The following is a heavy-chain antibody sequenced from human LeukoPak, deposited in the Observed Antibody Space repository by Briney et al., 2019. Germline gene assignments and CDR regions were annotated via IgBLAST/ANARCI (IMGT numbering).Heavy chain of an antibody. J-gene: IGHJ4*02. CDR3: AREDIAAAVNFDY. V-gene: IGHV1-2*02. CDR1: GYTFTGYY. CDR2: INPNGGGT. Sequence: ASVKVSCKASGYTFTGYYMHWVRQASGQGLEWMGWINPNGGGTNYAQKFQGRVTMTRDTSISTAYMELSRLRSDDTAVYYCAREDIAAAVNFDYWGQGTLVTVSS. D-gene: IGHD6-13*01.